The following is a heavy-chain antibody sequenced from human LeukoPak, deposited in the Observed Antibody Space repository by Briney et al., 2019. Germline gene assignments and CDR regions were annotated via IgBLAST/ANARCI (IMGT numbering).Heavy chain of an antibody. D-gene: IGHD3-10*01. Sequence: PSQTLSLTCTVSGGSISSYYWSWIRQPPGKGLEWIGYIYYSGSTNYNPSLKSRVTISVDTSKNQFSLKLSSVTAADTAVYYCAREYGSGRRNWFDPWGQGTLVTVSS. CDR2: IYYSGST. CDR3: AREYGSGRRNWFDP. J-gene: IGHJ5*02. V-gene: IGHV4-59*01. CDR1: GGSISSYY.